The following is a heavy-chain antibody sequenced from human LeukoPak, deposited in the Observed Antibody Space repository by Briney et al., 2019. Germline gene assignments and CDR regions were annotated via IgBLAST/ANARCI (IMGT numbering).Heavy chain of an antibody. V-gene: IGHV4-34*01. CDR1: GGSFSGYY. D-gene: IGHD3-10*01. CDR3: ARAGNYYGSGSYWRY. Sequence: SETLSLTCAVYGGSFSGYYWSWIRQPPGKGLEWIGEINHSGGTNYNPSLKSRVTISVDTSKNQFSLKLSSVTAADTAVYYCARAGNYYGSGSYWRYWGQGTLVTVSS. J-gene: IGHJ4*02. CDR2: INHSGGT.